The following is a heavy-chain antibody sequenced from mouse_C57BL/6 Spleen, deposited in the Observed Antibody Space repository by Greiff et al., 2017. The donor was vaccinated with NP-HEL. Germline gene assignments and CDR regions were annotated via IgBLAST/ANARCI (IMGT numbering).Heavy chain of an antibody. CDR2: ISDGGSYT. V-gene: IGHV5-4*03. J-gene: IGHJ1*03. CDR3: ARHYSKRYFDV. Sequence: EVMLVESGGGLVKPGGSLKLSCAASGFTFSSYAMSWVRQTPEKRLEWVATISDGGSYTYYPDNVKGRFTISRDNAKNNLYLQMSHLKSEDTAMYYCARHYSKRYFDVWGTGTTVTVSS. CDR1: GFTFSSYA. D-gene: IGHD2-5*01.